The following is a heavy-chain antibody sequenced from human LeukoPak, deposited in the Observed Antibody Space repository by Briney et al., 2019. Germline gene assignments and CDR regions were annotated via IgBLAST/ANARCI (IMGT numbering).Heavy chain of an antibody. CDR3: ARDIFRGQLWFFLGY. CDR1: GFTFSSQA. J-gene: IGHJ4*02. V-gene: IGHV3-23*01. D-gene: IGHD5-18*01. Sequence: GGSLRLSCAVSGFTFSSQAMSWVRQAPGKGLEWLSGISESGDATFNIDSVKGRFTISRDNSKNTLYLQMNSLRAEDTAVYYCARDIFRGQLWFFLGYWGQGTLVTVSS. CDR2: ISESGDAT.